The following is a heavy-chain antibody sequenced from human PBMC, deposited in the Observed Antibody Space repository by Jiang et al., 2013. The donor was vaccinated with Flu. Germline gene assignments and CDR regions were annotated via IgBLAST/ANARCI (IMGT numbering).Heavy chain of an antibody. V-gene: IGHV5-51*01. CDR1: GYSFTSYW. D-gene: IGHD2-15*01. CDR3: ARHGPVGCSGGSCYSGTDY. CDR2: IYPGDSDT. Sequence: GAEVKKPGESLRISCKGSGYSFTSYWISWVRQMPGKGLEWMGIIYPGDSDTRYSPSFQGQVTISADKSISTAYLQWSSLKASDTAMYYCARHGPVGCSGGSCYSGTDYWGQGTLVTVSS. J-gene: IGHJ4*02.